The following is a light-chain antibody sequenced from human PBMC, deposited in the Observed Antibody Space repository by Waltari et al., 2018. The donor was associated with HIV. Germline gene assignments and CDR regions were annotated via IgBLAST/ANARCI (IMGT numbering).Light chain of an antibody. CDR2: RNN. J-gene: IGLJ1*01. Sequence: QSVLTQPPSESAPPGQRVTISCSGGSSNTGSNYVYWYQQIPGTAPKLLIYRNNQRPSRVPDRFSGSKSGTSASLAISGLQSEDEADYYCAAWDDSLNSFVFGTGTRVTVL. CDR3: AAWDDSLNSFV. CDR1: SSNTGSNY. V-gene: IGLV1-47*01.